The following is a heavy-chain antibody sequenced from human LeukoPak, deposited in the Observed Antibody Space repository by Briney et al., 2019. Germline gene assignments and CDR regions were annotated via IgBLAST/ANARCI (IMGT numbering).Heavy chain of an antibody. Sequence: ASVKVSCKASGYTFSGYFMHWVRQAPGQGLEWMGWIYPNSGGIKYAQKFQGRVTMTRDTSISTIYMELSSLRSDDTAVYYCARDYCSSTSCYFADYWGQGTLVTVSS. V-gene: IGHV1-2*02. CDR3: ARDYCSSTSCYFADY. D-gene: IGHD2-2*01. CDR2: IYPNSGGI. J-gene: IGHJ4*02. CDR1: GYTFSGYF.